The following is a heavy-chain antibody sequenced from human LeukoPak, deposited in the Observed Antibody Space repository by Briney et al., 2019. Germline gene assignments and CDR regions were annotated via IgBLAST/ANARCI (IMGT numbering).Heavy chain of an antibody. CDR3: ARGLRPGHY. V-gene: IGHV3-48*04. CDR2: ISSSSSTI. Sequence: GGSLRLSCAASGFTFSSYSMNWVRQAPGKGLEWVSYISSSSSTIYYADSVKGRFTISRDNAKNSLYLQMNSLRAEDTAVYYCARGLRPGHYWGQGTLVTVYS. J-gene: IGHJ4*02. D-gene: IGHD4-17*01. CDR1: GFTFSSYS.